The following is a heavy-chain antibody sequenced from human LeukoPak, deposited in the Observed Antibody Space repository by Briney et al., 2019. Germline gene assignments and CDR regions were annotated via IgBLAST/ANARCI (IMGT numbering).Heavy chain of an antibody. V-gene: IGHV4-39*01. D-gene: IGHD3-9*01. CDR1: GGSISSSYFY. CDR2: IHYSGST. Sequence: PSETLSLTCTVSGGSISSSYFYWAWLRQPPGKGLEWIGTIHYSGSTDYNPSLKSRVTISVDTSKNQFSLRLSSVTAADTAVYYCARRTTGYQAFDIWGQGTMVTVSS. J-gene: IGHJ3*02. CDR3: ARRTTGYQAFDI.